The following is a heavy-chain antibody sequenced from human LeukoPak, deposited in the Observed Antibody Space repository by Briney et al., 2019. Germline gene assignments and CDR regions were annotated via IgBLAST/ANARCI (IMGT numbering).Heavy chain of an antibody. CDR2: IRYDGSNK. V-gene: IGHV3-30*02. J-gene: IGHJ6*02. D-gene: IGHD3-22*01. CDR3: ASPYYYDSSGYSYHYYGMDV. Sequence: AGSLRLSCAASGFTFSSYGMHWLRQAPGKGLEWVAFIRYDGSNKYYADSVKVRFTISRDNSKNTLYLQMNSLRAEDTAVYYCASPYYYDSSGYSYHYYGMDVWGQGPTVTVSS. CDR1: GFTFSSYG.